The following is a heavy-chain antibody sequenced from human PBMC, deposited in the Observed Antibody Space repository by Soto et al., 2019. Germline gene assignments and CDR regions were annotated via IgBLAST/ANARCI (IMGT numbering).Heavy chain of an antibody. D-gene: IGHD3-22*01. CDR3: ARHFVAVVIKGWGY. Sequence: QLQLQESGPGLVKPSETLSLSCSVSGGSINRSNYYWDWIRQPPGKGLEWIGTIYYNGNAYYNPSLKSRVTMSVDTSKNLFSLKLISVTAADTAVYYCARHFVAVVIKGWGYWGQGTLVTVSS. CDR2: IYYNGNA. J-gene: IGHJ4*02. CDR1: GGSINRSNYY. V-gene: IGHV4-39*01.